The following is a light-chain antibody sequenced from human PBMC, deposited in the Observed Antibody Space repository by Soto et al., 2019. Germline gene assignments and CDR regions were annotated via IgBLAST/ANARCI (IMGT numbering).Light chain of an antibody. CDR3: AAWDDSLNGHVV. CDR2: SNN. CDR1: SSNIGTNT. V-gene: IGLV1-44*01. J-gene: IGLJ2*01. Sequence: QSVLTQPPSASGTPGQGVTISCSGSSSNIGTNTVNWYQHLPGTAPRLLIYSNNQRPSGVPDRFSGSKSGTSASLAISGLQSEDEADYYCAAWDDSLNGHVVFGGGTKLTVL.